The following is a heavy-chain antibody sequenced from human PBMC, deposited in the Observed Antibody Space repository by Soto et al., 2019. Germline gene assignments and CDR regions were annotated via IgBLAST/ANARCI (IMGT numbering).Heavy chain of an antibody. Sequence: QVQLVQSGAEVKKPGSSVKVFCKASGGTFSNYTISWVRQAPGQGLEWMGGIIPVFGTTDYEQKFQGRVTITADGSTSTAYMKLSSMRSADTAVYYCARSSPYIVVRKPTGKQEYYGMDVWGQGTKVTVSS. J-gene: IGHJ6*02. CDR2: IIPVFGTT. D-gene: IGHD2-2*01. V-gene: IGHV1-69*01. CDR3: ARSSPYIVVRKPTGKQEYYGMDV. CDR1: GGTFSNYT.